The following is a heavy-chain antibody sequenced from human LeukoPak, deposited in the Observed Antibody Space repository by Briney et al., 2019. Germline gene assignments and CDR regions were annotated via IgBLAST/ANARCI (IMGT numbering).Heavy chain of an antibody. CDR3: AREEQQLVLDYYYYGMDV. Sequence: SQTLSLTRAISGDSVSSNSAAWNWIRQSPSRGLEWLGRTYYRSKWYNDYAVSVKSRITINPDTSKNQFSLQLNSVTPEDTAVYYCAREEQQLVLDYYYYGMDVWGQGTTVTVSS. D-gene: IGHD6-13*01. CDR1: GDSVSSNSAA. CDR2: TYYRSKWYN. V-gene: IGHV6-1*01. J-gene: IGHJ6*02.